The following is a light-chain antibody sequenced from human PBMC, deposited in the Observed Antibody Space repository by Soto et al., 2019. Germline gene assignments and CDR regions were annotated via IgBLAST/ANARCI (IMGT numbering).Light chain of an antibody. CDR1: QSVSRSY. V-gene: IGKV3-20*01. J-gene: IGKJ1*01. CDR2: GAS. CDR3: QQDCSSPRK. Sequence: DIVLTQSPGTPSLSPGERATLSCRASQSVSRSYLASSQQKPGQAPRLLIHGASSSATRIPDRFSGSGAGTDCTLTIGRLEAEEFAVYYCQQDCSSPRKCGQGTKVDI.